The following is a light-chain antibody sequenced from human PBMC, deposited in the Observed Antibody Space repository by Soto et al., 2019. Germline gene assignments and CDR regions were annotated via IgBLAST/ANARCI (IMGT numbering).Light chain of an antibody. J-gene: IGKJ1*01. V-gene: IGKV3-15*01. CDR2: DAS. CDR3: QQYNNWPRT. CDR1: QNVNYN. Sequence: IVMTQSPATLSVSPGERATLSCRASQNVNYNLAWYQQKPGQAPSLLIHDASIRAPAIPPRFSGSGSGTEFTLTISCLQSEYFSVYYCQQYNNWPRTFGQGTTV.